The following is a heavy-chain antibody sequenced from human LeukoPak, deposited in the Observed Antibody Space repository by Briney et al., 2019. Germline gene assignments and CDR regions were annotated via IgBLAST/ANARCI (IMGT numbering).Heavy chain of an antibody. J-gene: IGHJ4*02. D-gene: IGHD3-22*01. Sequence: GGSLRLSCAASGFTFGSYAMSWVRQAPGKGLEWVSVISGSGSSTYYADSVKGRFTISRDNSKNTLYLQMNSLRAEDTAVYYCAKVRYDSSGYQSPYFDYWGRGTLVTVSS. CDR2: ISGSGSST. CDR1: GFTFGSYA. V-gene: IGHV3-23*01. CDR3: AKVRYDSSGYQSPYFDY.